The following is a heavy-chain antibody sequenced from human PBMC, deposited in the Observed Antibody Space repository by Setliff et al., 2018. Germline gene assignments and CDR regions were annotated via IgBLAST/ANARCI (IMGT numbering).Heavy chain of an antibody. CDR3: VRMSGFLYIDV. V-gene: IGHV4-39*01. Sequence: SETLSLTCTVSGASITSGVYYWAWIRQPPGKGLEWIGRIYHRGDTYYNASLKSRLTISVDTSKNRFSLKLRSVTAADTAVYYCVRMSGFLYIDVWGKGTTVTVSS. D-gene: IGHD3-3*01. J-gene: IGHJ6*03. CDR2: IYHRGDT. CDR1: GASITSGVYY.